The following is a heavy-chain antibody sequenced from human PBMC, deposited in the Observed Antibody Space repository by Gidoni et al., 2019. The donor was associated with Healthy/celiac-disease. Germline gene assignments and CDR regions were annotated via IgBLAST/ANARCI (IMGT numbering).Heavy chain of an antibody. CDR2: FDPEDGET. CDR3: ATGSGSYYWTTFDY. V-gene: IGHV1-24*01. D-gene: IGHD3-10*01. Sequence: QVQLVQSGAEVTKPGASVKVSCKVSGYTLTELSMHWVRQAPGKGLVWMGGFDPEDGETIYAQKFQGRVTMTEDTSTDTAYMELSSLRSEDTAVYYCATGSGSYYWTTFDYWGQGTLVTVSS. CDR1: GYTLTELS. J-gene: IGHJ4*02.